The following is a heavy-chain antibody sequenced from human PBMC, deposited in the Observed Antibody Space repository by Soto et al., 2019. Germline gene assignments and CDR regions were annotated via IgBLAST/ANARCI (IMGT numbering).Heavy chain of an antibody. V-gene: IGHV4-61*01. CDR1: GGSVSSGLYF. Sequence: QVQLQESGPGLVKPSETLSLTCTVSGGSVSSGLYFWSWIRQPPGKGLEWIGYIYYSGTINYNPSLRCRVAMSVDTSTLLFSLTLSSVTAADTAVYSCASLPRARNRESRRPLGYFVLWGRGTLVTVSS. CDR3: ASLPRARNRESRRPLGYFVL. J-gene: IGHJ2*01. CDR2: IYYSGTI.